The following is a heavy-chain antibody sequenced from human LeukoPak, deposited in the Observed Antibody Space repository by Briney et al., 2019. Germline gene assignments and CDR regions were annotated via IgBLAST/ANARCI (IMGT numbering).Heavy chain of an antibody. CDR2: MSYDGSNR. CDR1: GFPFSRYA. D-gene: IGHD6-19*01. Sequence: HPGTSLRLSCVASGFPFSRYAMHWVRQAPGKGLEWVALMSYDGSNRHYGDAVRDRFTISRDNSKNTLYLEINSLRPEDTAVYYCAKVLDSTGYDYWGQGTLVTVSS. J-gene: IGHJ4*02. V-gene: IGHV3-30*04. CDR3: AKVLDSTGYDY.